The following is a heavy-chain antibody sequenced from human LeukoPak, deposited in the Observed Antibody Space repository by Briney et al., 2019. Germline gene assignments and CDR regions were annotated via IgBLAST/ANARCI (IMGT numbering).Heavy chain of an antibody. CDR1: GFIFSSYE. V-gene: IGHV3-48*03. Sequence: GGSLRLSCAASGFIFSSYEMNWVRQAPGKGLEWVSYISSSGSTIYYADSVKGRFTISRDNAKNSLYLQMNSLRAEDTAVYYCAKGGPHYYYYMDVWGKGTTVTVSS. D-gene: IGHD3/OR15-3a*01. J-gene: IGHJ6*03. CDR2: ISSSGSTI. CDR3: AKGGPHYYYYMDV.